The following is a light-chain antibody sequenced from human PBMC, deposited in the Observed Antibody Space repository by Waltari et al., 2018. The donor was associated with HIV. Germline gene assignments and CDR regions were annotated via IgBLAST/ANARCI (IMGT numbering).Light chain of an antibody. V-gene: IGLV2-14*01. Sequence: QSALTQPASVSGSPGQSLTISCSGPTSDIDPLNSVSWYQQRPGNAPTLFFFEVTYRPAEISDRVSASKSGTTASLTISGLQAEYEADYYCSSYTTRNFLVFGGGTKLTV. CDR1: TSDIDPLNS. CDR3: SSYTTRNFLV. CDR2: EVT. J-gene: IGLJ3*02.